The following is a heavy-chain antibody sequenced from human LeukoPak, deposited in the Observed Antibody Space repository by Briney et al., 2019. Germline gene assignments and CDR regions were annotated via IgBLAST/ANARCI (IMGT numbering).Heavy chain of an antibody. CDR2: ISWNSAIM. D-gene: IGHD1-26*01. J-gene: IGHJ5*02. Sequence: GGSLRLSCEGSGFTFDDYAMHWVRQAPGKGLEWVSSISWNSAIMAYAGSVKGRFTISRDNGKKSLYLQMNSLRVGDTAFYYCAKGGGPTIESYSIGDPWGQGTLVTVSS. V-gene: IGHV3-9*01. CDR1: GFTFDDYA. CDR3: AKGGGPTIESYSIGDP.